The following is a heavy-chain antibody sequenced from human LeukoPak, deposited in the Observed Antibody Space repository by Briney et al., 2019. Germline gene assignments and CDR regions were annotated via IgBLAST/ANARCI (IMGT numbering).Heavy chain of an antibody. V-gene: IGHV3-30*18. Sequence: PGRSLRLSCAASGFTFSNYGIHWVRQAPGKGLEWVAVISYDGSIKYYVDSVKGRFTISRDNSKNTLYLQMNSLRAEDTAVYYCAKDRRGTNYYGSGGIDYWGQGTLVTVSS. CDR1: GFTFSNYG. D-gene: IGHD3-10*01. J-gene: IGHJ4*02. CDR3: AKDRRGTNYYGSGGIDY. CDR2: ISYDGSIK.